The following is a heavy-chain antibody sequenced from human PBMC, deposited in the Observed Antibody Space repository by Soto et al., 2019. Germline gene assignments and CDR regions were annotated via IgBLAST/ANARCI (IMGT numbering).Heavy chain of an antibody. Sequence: SETLSLTCTVSGGSISSSSYYWGWIRQPPXKGLEWIGSIYYSGSTYYNPSLKSRVTISVDTSKNQFPLKLSSVTAADTAVYYCASLVYDFWSGYYTRENYYYYYGMDVWGQGTTVTVSS. J-gene: IGHJ6*02. CDR1: GGSISSSSYY. CDR3: ASLVYDFWSGYYTRENYYYYYGMDV. CDR2: IYYSGST. D-gene: IGHD3-3*01. V-gene: IGHV4-39*01.